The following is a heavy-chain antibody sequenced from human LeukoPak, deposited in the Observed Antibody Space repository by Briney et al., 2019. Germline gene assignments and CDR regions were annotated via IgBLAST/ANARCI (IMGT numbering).Heavy chain of an antibody. CDR1: GFTFSTFSSYS. Sequence: GGSLRLSCAASGFTFSTFSSYSMNWVRQAPGKGLEWVSSISSSSSYIYYADSVKGRFTISRDNAKNSLYLQMNSLRAEDTAVYYCARANYYYDSSGYYRPSGDYFDYWGQGTLVTASS. V-gene: IGHV3-21*01. CDR3: ARANYYYDSSGYYRPSGDYFDY. CDR2: ISSSSSYI. D-gene: IGHD3-22*01. J-gene: IGHJ4*02.